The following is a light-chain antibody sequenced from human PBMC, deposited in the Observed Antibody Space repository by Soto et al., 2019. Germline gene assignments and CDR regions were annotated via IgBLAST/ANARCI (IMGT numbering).Light chain of an antibody. CDR2: LGS. Sequence: DIVLTQSPLSLPVTPGEPASISCRSSQSLLHSNGNIYLDWYLQKPGQSPQLPIYLGSIRASGVPDRFSGSGSGTDFTLKITRVEAEDVGVYYCMQAIQAPRTFGLGTKVDIK. CDR1: QSLLHSNGNIY. J-gene: IGKJ1*01. CDR3: MQAIQAPRT. V-gene: IGKV2-28*01.